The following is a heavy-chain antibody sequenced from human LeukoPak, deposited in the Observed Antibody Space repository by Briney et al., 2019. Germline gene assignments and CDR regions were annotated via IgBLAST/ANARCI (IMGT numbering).Heavy chain of an antibody. CDR3: ATPLIGQGVSLGY. Sequence: SVKVSCKASGYTFTSYYMHWVRRAPGQGLEWMGGIIPILGIANYAQKFRGRVTITADKSTSTAYMELSSLRSDDTAVYYCATPLIGQGVSLGYWGQGTLVTVSS. V-gene: IGHV1-69*10. D-gene: IGHD3-16*01. CDR1: GYTFTSYY. J-gene: IGHJ4*02. CDR2: IIPILGIA.